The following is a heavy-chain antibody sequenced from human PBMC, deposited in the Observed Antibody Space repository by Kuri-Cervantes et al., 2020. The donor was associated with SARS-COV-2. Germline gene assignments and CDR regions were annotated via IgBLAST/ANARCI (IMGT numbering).Heavy chain of an antibody. CDR1: GGSISSYY. V-gene: IGHV4-59*08. Sequence: SETLSLTCTVSGGSISSYYWSWIRQPPGKGLEWIGSIYHSGSTYYNPSLKSRVTISVDTSKNQFSLKLSSVTAADTAVYYCARGGDDYYDSSGNFDYWGQGTLVTVSS. D-gene: IGHD3-22*01. CDR3: ARGGDDYYDSSGNFDY. CDR2: IYHSGST. J-gene: IGHJ4*02.